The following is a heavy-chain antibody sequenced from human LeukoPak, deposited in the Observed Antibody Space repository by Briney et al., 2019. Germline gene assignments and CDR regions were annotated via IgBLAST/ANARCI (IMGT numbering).Heavy chain of an antibody. J-gene: IGHJ4*02. CDR1: GFTFSSYW. D-gene: IGHD4-23*01. CDR3: PRSNSPYYFDY. CDR2: INNDGSTT. Sequence: GGSLRLSCAASGFTFSSYWMHWVRQAPGKGLVWVSRINNDGSTTRYADSVKGRFTISRDNAKNTLYLQMNSLRAEDTAMYYCPRSNSPYYFDYWGQGTLVPVSS. V-gene: IGHV3-74*01.